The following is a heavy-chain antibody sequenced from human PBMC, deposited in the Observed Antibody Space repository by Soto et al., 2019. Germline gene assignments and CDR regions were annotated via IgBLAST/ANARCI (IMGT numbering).Heavy chain of an antibody. CDR3: ASSVVVPSTMNYFDY. Sequence: PGEALNISCKGSGYSFSNYFIAWVRQMPGKGLEWMGIIFPADSDTKYSPSFQGQVTISADKSISTAYLQWSSLKASDTAMYYCASSVVVPSTMNYFDYWGQGSLVTVSS. CDR1: GYSFSNYF. D-gene: IGHD2-15*01. CDR2: IFPADSDT. J-gene: IGHJ4*02. V-gene: IGHV5-51*01.